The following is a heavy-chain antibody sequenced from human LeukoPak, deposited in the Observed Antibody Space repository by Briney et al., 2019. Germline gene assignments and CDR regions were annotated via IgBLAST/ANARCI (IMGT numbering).Heavy chain of an antibody. CDR2: INPNSGGT. V-gene: IGHV1-2*06. CDR3: AREGFMER. CDR1: GYTFTGYY. J-gene: IGHJ4*02. Sequence: ASVKVSCKASGYTFTGYYMHWVQQAPGQGLEWMGRINPNSGGTKYAQKFQGRVTMTSDTSNSTAYMELSRLRYDDTAVYYGAREGFMERWGQGNLVTVSS. D-gene: IGHD3-3*01.